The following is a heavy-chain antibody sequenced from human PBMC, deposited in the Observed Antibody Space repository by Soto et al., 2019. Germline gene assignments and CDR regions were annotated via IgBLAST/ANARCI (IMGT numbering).Heavy chain of an antibody. CDR1: GYSFTSYW. CDR3: ARQYGYSYGSYYYYGMDV. D-gene: IGHD5-18*01. V-gene: IGHV5-10-1*01. J-gene: IGHJ6*02. CDR2: IDPSDSYT. Sequence: GESLKISCKVSGYSFTSYWISWVRQMPGKGLEWMGRIDPSDSYTNYSPSFQGHVTISADKSISTAYLQWSSLKASDTAMYYCARQYGYSYGSYYYYGMDVWGQGTTVTVSS.